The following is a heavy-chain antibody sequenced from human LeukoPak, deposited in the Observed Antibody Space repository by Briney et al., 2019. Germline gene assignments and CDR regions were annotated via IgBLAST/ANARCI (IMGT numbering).Heavy chain of an antibody. J-gene: IGHJ5*02. D-gene: IGHD3-10*01. Sequence: GGSLRLSCEASGFTFSSYWMSWVRQAPGKGLEWVANIKQDGSEKYYVDSVKGRFTISRDNAKNSLYLQMNSLRAEDTAVYYCARASYYYGSGSYPSYWFDPWGQGTLVTVSS. CDR3: ARASYYYGSGSYPSYWFDP. V-gene: IGHV3-7*01. CDR2: IKQDGSEK. CDR1: GFTFSSYW.